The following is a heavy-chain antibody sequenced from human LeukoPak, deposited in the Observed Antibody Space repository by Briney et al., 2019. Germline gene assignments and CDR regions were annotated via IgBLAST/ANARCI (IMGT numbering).Heavy chain of an antibody. CDR1: GFTFSSYA. CDR3: AKGEEHDFWSGWDY. CDR2: ISGSGGST. D-gene: IGHD3-3*01. V-gene: IGHV3-23*01. Sequence: GGSLRLSCAASGFTFSSYAMSWVRQAPGKGLEWVSAISGSGGSTYYADSVKGRFTISRDNSKNTLYLQMNSLRAEDTAVYYCAKGEEHDFWSGWDYWGQGTLVTVSS. J-gene: IGHJ4*02.